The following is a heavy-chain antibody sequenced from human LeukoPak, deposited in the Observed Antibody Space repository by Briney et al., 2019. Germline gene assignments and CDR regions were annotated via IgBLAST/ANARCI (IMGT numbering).Heavy chain of an antibody. J-gene: IGHJ4*02. V-gene: IGHV4-59*12. CDR3: ARVGQQLVLTGGFDY. Sequence: TSETLSLTCTVSGGSISSYYWSWIRQPPGKGLEWIGYIYYSGSTNYNPSLKSRVTISVDTSKNQFSLKLSSVTAADTAVYYCARVGQQLVLTGGFDYWGQGTLVTVSS. D-gene: IGHD6-13*01. CDR2: IYYSGST. CDR1: GGSISSYY.